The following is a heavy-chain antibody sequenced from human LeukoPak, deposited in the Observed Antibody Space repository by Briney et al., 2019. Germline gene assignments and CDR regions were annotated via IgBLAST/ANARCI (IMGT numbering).Heavy chain of an antibody. D-gene: IGHD3-22*01. CDR3: ATRPHYDSSGYDFDY. CDR2: FDPEDSET. V-gene: IGHV1-24*01. J-gene: IGHJ4*02. CDR1: GYTLTVLS. Sequence: ASVKVSCKVSGYTLTVLSMHWVRQAPGKGLEWMGGFDPEDSETIYAQKFQGRVTMTEDTSTDTAYMELSSLRSEDTAVYYCATRPHYDSSGYDFDYWGQGTLVTVSS.